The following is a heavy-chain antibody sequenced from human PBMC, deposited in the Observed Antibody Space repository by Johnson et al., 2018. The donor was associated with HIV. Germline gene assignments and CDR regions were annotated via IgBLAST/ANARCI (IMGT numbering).Heavy chain of an antibody. V-gene: IGHV3-15*01. D-gene: IGHD2-21*01. CDR2: IKSKTDGGTT. CDR1: GFTFSSYG. CDR3: STGGPYCGDDCYSRGGSDI. J-gene: IGHJ3*02. Sequence: VQLVESGGGVVQPGGSLRLSCAASGFTFSSYGMHWVRQAPGKGLEWVGHIKSKTDGGTTDYAAPVKGRFTISRDDSKNTLYLQMNSLKTEDTAVYYCSTGGPYCGDDCYSRGGSDIWGQGTMVTVSS.